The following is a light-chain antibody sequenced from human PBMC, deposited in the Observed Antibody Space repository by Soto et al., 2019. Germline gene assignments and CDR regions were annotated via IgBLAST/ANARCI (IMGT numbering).Light chain of an antibody. J-gene: IGKJ5*01. V-gene: IGKV3-20*01. Sequence: ILLTQSPGTLSLSPGERVTLSCRASQSVTTRLAWYQHKPGQAPRLLMSGASSRASGVPVRFSGSGSGTEFTLTISRLEPEDFALYYCQQYGGSPITFGLGTRLEIK. CDR2: GAS. CDR1: QSVTTR. CDR3: QQYGGSPIT.